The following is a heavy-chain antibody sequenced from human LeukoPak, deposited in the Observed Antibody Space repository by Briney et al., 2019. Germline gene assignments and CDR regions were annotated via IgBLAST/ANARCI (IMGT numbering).Heavy chain of an antibody. D-gene: IGHD3-9*01. CDR2: ITSSSTT. Sequence: GGSLRLSCAASAFSFSSFTMNWVRQAPGKGLEWVSHITSSSTTTYADSVKGRFTISRDNAKNSLYLQMNSLRGEDTAVYYCARDLDWGFDYWGQGTLVTVSS. V-gene: IGHV3-48*01. J-gene: IGHJ4*02. CDR3: ARDLDWGFDY. CDR1: AFSFSSFT.